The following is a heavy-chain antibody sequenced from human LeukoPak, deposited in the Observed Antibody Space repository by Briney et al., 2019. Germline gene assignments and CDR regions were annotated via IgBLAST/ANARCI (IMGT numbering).Heavy chain of an antibody. CDR1: GFTSRNYW. V-gene: IGHV3-7*01. J-gene: IGHJ3*02. D-gene: IGHD3-16*01. CDR2: MKEDGSEI. CDR3: ARVDSGPYSFDI. Sequence: GGSLRLSCAASGFTSRNYWMSWVRQAPGRGLEWVANMKEDGSEILYVDPVKGRFTISRDNAKSSLFLQMNNLRAEDTALYYCARVDSGPYSFDIWGPGTMVTVSS.